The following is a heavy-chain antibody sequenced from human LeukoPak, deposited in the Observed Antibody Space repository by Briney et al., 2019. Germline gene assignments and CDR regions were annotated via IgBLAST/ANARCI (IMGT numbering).Heavy chain of an antibody. V-gene: IGHV4-34*01. CDR1: GGSLSGYY. Sequence: SETLSLTCAVYGGSLSGYYWSWIRQPPGKGLEWIGEINHSGSTNYNPSLKSRVTISVDTSKNQFSLKLSSVAAADTAVYYCARSPSGYRFDSWGQGTLVTVSS. CDR2: INHSGST. J-gene: IGHJ4*02. D-gene: IGHD3-22*01. CDR3: ARSPSGYRFDS.